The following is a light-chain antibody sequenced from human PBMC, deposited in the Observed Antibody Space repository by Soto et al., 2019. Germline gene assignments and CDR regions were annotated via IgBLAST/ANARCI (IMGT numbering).Light chain of an antibody. Sequence: EIVLTQSPATLSLSPGERATLSCGASQSGSSSYLAWYQQKPGLAPRLLIYDASSRATSITDRFCGSGSGTDFTLIISRLEPEDFAVYYCQQYGSSPYSFGQGTKLEIK. CDR3: QQYGSSPYS. CDR2: DAS. V-gene: IGKV3D-20*01. J-gene: IGKJ2*03. CDR1: QSGSSSY.